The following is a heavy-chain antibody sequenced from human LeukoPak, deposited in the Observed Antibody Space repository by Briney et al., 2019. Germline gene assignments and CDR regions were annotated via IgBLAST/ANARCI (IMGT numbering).Heavy chain of an antibody. CDR3: ARDPPGQYYYDSSGYFDY. CDR1: GFTFSDYY. V-gene: IGHV3-11*01. D-gene: IGHD3-22*01. CDR2: ISSSGSTI. Sequence: PGGSLRLSCAASGFTFSDYYMSWIRQAPGKGLEWVSYISSSGSTIYYADSVKGRFTISRDNAKNSLYLQMNSLRAEDTAVYYCARDPPGQYYYDSSGYFDYWGQGTLVTVSS. J-gene: IGHJ4*02.